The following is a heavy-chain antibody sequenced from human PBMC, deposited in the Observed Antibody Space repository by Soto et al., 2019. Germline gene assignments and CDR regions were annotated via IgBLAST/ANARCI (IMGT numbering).Heavy chain of an antibody. V-gene: IGHV1-69*01. J-gene: IGHJ4*02. CDR2: IIPIFATG. Sequence: QVQLVQSGAEVKTPGSSVKVSCKASGGSFSSVAISWVRQAPGQAPEWMGGIIPIFATGNYAHKFQGRVTISADGSTSTAYMELSSLTSDDTAIYYCARGKSLGHGVGITFYDYWGQGTLVTASS. D-gene: IGHD3-16*01. CDR3: ARGKSLGHGVGITFYDY. CDR1: GGSFSSVA.